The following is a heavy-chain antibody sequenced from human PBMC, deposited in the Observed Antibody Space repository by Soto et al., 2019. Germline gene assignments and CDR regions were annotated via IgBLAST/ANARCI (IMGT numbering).Heavy chain of an antibody. CDR3: AWAVAGTWDTFDY. J-gene: IGHJ4*02. CDR2: IIPIFGTA. Sequence: SVKVSCKASGGTFSSYAISWVRQAPGQGLEWMGGIIPIFGTANYAQKFRGRVTITADESTSTAYMELSSLRSEDTAVYYCAWAVAGTWDTFDYWGQGTLVTVSS. CDR1: GGTFSSYA. D-gene: IGHD6-19*01. V-gene: IGHV1-69*13.